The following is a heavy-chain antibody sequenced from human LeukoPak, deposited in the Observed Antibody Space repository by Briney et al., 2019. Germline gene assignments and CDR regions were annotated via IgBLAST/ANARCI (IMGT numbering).Heavy chain of an antibody. D-gene: IGHD4-17*01. V-gene: IGHV3-23*01. CDR1: GFTFGSYA. J-gene: IGHJ4*02. CDR2: ISGSGVNT. Sequence: GGSLRLSCAASGFTFGSYAMSWVRQAPGMGPEWVSTISGSGVNTYHADSVKGRFTISRDNSKNTLYLQMNSLRAEDTALYYCAKDYFNYGDNGPGHYWGQGTLVIVSS. CDR3: AKDYFNYGDNGPGHY.